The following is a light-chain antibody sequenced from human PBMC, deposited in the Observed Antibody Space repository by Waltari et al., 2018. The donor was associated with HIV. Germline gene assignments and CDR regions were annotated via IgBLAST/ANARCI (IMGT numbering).Light chain of an antibody. Sequence: DIQMTQSPSSLSASVGDRVSITCRASQTFNTYLNWYQQKPGKAPKLLIYATSTLQTGVPLRFSGSGSGTDFTLTISSLQPEDFVTYYCQQSHTNPRTFGRGTKVEVK. CDR3: QQSHTNPRT. J-gene: IGKJ4*02. CDR2: ATS. CDR1: QTFNTY. V-gene: IGKV1-39*01.